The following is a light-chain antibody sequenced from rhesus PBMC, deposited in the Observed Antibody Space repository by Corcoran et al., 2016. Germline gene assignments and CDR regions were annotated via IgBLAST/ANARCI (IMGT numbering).Light chain of an antibody. J-gene: IGLJ1*01. CDR1: SSDIGGYNY. CDR3: SSYVGGNTFI. Sequence: QAALTQPRSVSGSPGQSVTISCTGTSSDIGGYNYVSWYQQHPGTAPKLMIFEVNKRPSGVSDRFSGSKSGNTASLTISGLQAEDEADYYCSSYVGGNTFIFATGTRLTVL. CDR2: EVN. V-gene: IGLV2-32*02.